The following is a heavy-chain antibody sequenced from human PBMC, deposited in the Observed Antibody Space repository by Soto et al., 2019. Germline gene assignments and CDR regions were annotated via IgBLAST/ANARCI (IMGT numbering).Heavy chain of an antibody. CDR2: IYYSAST. J-gene: IGHJ4*02. Sequence: SETLSLTCTVSGGSVSSGSYYWSWIRQPPGKGLEWIGYIYYSASTNYNPSLKSRVTISVDTSKNQFSLKLSSVTAADTAVYYCARERTLQSVGGIFAVPDYWGQ. CDR1: GGSVSSGSYY. CDR3: ARERTLQSVGGIFAVPDY. D-gene: IGHD2-15*01. V-gene: IGHV4-61*01.